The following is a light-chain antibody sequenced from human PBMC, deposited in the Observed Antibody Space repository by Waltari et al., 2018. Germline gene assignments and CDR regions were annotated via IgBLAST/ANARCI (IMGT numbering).Light chain of an antibody. CDR3: AGWDDSLNGPV. J-gene: IGLJ3*02. Sequence: QSVLTQPPPASGTTGPRVPISCFGSLSHIERNTVNWYLQPPGTAPKLLIYCDNQRPSGVPYRFSGSKSGTSASLAISGLQSADEADYYCAGWDDSLNGPVFGGGTKLTVL. CDR1: LSHIERNT. V-gene: IGLV1-44*01. CDR2: CDN.